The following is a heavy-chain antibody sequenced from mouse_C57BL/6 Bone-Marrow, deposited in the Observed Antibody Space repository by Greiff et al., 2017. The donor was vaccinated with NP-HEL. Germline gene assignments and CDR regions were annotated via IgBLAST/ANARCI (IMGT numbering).Heavy chain of an antibody. CDR1: GYTFTSYW. Sequence: QVQLQQSGAELVRPGTSVKLSCKASGYTFTSYWMHWVKQRPGQGLEWIGVIDPSDSYTNYNQKFKGKATLTVDTSSSTAYMQLSSLTSEDSAVYYCASITTVVATGYWGKGTTLTVSS. CDR2: IDPSDSYT. D-gene: IGHD1-1*01. J-gene: IGHJ2*01. CDR3: ASITTVVATGY. V-gene: IGHV1-59*01.